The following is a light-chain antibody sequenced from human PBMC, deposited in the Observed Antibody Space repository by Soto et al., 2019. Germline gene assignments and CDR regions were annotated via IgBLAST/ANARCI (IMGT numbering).Light chain of an antibody. CDR3: QHYNSYSEA. CDR2: KAS. CDR1: QTISSW. J-gene: IGKJ1*01. V-gene: IGKV1-5*03. Sequence: DIQMTQSPSTQSGSVGYRVTITFXASQTISSWLAWYQQKPGKAPKLMIYKASTLKSGVPSRFSGSGSGTEFTLTISSLQPDDFATYYCQHYNSYSEAFGQGTKVDIK.